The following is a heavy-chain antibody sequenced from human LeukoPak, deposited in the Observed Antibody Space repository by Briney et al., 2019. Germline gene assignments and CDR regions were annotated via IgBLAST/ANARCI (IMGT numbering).Heavy chain of an antibody. CDR2: ISDYNGNT. Sequence: ASVKVSCKASGYTFTSYGISWVRQAPGQGLEWMGWISDYNGNTNYAQNLQGRVTVTTDTSTSTAYMELRSLRSDDTAVYYCARVSSDCRSSPSCYDYWGQGTLVIVSS. CDR1: GYTFTSYG. D-gene: IGHD2-2*01. J-gene: IGHJ4*02. CDR3: ARVSSDCRSSPSCYDY. V-gene: IGHV1-18*01.